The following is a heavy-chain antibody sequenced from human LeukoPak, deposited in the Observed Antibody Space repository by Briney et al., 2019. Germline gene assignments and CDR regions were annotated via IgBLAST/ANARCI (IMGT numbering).Heavy chain of an antibody. J-gene: IGHJ4*02. V-gene: IGHV3-11*01. CDR1: GFTFSDYY. CDR2: ISSSGSSI. D-gene: IGHD5-24*01. Sequence: GGSLRLSCAASGFTFSDYYMNWIRQTPGKGLEWVSYISSSGSSIYYTDSVKGRFTISRDNAKNSLYLQMNSLRAEGTAVYCCARGRDGYNWGNDYWGQGTLVTVSS. CDR3: ARGRDGYNWGNDY.